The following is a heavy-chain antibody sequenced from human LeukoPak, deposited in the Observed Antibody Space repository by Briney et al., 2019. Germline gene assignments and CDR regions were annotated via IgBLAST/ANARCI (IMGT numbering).Heavy chain of an antibody. J-gene: IGHJ4*02. V-gene: IGHV5-51*01. CDR1: GYRFTSYW. CDR2: IYPRDSDP. D-gene: IGHD6-13*01. Sequence: GESLKISYKGSGYRFTSYWIGWGRPRPGKGRGWMGIIYPRDSDPTYSPSFQGQVTISADNSISTAYLQWSSLKASDTAMYYCARRLRGSSWYLDYWGQGTLVTVSS. CDR3: ARRLRGSSWYLDY.